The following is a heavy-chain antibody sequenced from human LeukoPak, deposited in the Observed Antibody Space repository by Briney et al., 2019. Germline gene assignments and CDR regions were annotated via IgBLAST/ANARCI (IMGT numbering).Heavy chain of an antibody. D-gene: IGHD2/OR15-2a*01. V-gene: IGHV3-48*04. CDR2: ISGSSGSTI. J-gene: IGHJ4*02. CDR3: VFLFDY. CDR1: GFTVNKYS. Sequence: GGSLRLSCAASGFTVNKYSMNWVRQAPGKGLEWVSYISGSSGSTIYYTDSVKGRFTISRDNARNSLYLQMNSLRAEDTAVYYCVFLFDYWGQGNLVTVSS.